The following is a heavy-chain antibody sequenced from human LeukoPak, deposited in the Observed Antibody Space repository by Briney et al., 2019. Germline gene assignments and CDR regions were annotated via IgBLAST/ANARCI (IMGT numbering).Heavy chain of an antibody. V-gene: IGHV1-69*05. Sequence: SVKVSCKASGGTFSSYAISWVRQAPGQGLEWMGGIIPIFGTANYAQKFQGRVTMTTDTSTSTAYMELRSLRSDDTAVYYCARVGAAGTSFLSYWGQGTLVTVSS. CDR2: IIPIFGTA. J-gene: IGHJ4*02. CDR1: GGTFSSYA. CDR3: ARVGAAGTSFLSY. D-gene: IGHD6-13*01.